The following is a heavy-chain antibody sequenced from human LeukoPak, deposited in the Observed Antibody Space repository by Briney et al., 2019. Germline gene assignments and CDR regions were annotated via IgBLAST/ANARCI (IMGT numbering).Heavy chain of an antibody. Sequence: ASVKVSCKASGYPFTSYYMHWLRQAPGQGLEWMGIINPSGGSTSYAQKFQGRVTMTRDTSTSTVYMELSSLRSEDTAVYYCAREERYSSSWYMYYFDYWGQGTLVTVSS. CDR3: AREERYSSSWYMYYFDY. CDR2: INPSGGST. V-gene: IGHV1-46*01. D-gene: IGHD6-13*01. CDR1: GYPFTSYY. J-gene: IGHJ4*02.